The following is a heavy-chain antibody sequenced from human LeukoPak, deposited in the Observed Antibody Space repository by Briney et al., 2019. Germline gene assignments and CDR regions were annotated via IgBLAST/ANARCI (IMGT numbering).Heavy chain of an antibody. D-gene: IGHD1-26*01. CDR2: ISAYNGNT. J-gene: IGHJ5*02. V-gene: IGHV1-18*01. CDR1: GYTFTTYG. Sequence: ASVKVSCKASGYTFTTYGISWVRQAPGQGLEWVGWISAYNGNTNYAQKLQGRVTMTTDTSTSTAYMELRSLRSEDTAVYYCARVGREDSGYSWFDPWGQGTLVTVSS. CDR3: ARVGREDSGYSWFDP.